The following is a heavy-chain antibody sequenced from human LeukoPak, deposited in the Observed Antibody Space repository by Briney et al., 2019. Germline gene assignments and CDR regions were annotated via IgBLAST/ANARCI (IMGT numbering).Heavy chain of an antibody. CDR3: ARDRERVVATMGYY. CDR1: GYTFTSYG. Sequence: AAVKVSCKASGYTFTSYGISWVRQPPGQGLEWMGWISAYNGNTNYAQKLQGRVTMTTDTSTSTAYMELRSLRSDDTAVYYCARDRERVVATMGYYGGGGTVDTVSS. D-gene: IGHD5-12*01. V-gene: IGHV1-18*01. J-gene: IGHJ4*02. CDR2: ISAYNGNT.